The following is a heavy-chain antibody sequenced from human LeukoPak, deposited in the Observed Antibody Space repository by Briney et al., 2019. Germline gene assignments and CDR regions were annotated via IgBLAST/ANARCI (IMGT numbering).Heavy chain of an antibody. CDR2: IKQDGSEK. CDR3: ARSFTILDAFDI. CDR1: GFTFSSYW. Sequence: GGSLRLSCAASGFTFSSYWMSWVRQAPGKGLEWVASIKQDGSEKYYVDSVKGRFTTSRDNAKNSLYLQMNSLRAEDTAVYYCARSFTILDAFDIWGQGTMVTVSS. D-gene: IGHD3-10*01. J-gene: IGHJ3*02. V-gene: IGHV3-7*05.